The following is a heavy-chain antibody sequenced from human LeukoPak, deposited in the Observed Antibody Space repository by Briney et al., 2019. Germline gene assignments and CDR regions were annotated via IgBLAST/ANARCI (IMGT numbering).Heavy chain of an antibody. CDR1: GFTFSSYE. V-gene: IGHV3-48*03. CDR3: ARSPPLVGATYGDLEDY. Sequence: GGSLRLSCAASGFTFSSYEMIWVRRARGKGLEWVSYISSSGSTIYYADSVKGRFTISRDNAKNSLYLQMNSLRAEDTAVYYCARSPPLVGATYGDLEDYWGQGTLVTVSS. D-gene: IGHD1-26*01. CDR2: ISSSGSTI. J-gene: IGHJ4*02.